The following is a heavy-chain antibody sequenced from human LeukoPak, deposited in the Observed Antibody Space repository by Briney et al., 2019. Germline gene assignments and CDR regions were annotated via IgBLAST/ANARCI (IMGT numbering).Heavy chain of an antibody. CDR1: GYTFTRYG. CDR2: ISTYNANT. D-gene: IGHD6-19*01. Sequence: ASVKVSCKASGYTFTRYGISWVRQAPGQGLEWMGWISTYNANTNHAQKFQGRVTMTTDTSTSTAYMELRSLRSDDTAVYYCARDIPGEWLIRKNYFDYWGQGTLVTVSS. CDR3: ARDIPGEWLIRKNYFDY. V-gene: IGHV1-18*01. J-gene: IGHJ4*02.